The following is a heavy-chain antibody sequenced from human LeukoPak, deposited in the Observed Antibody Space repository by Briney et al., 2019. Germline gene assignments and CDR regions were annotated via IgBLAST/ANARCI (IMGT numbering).Heavy chain of an antibody. J-gene: IGHJ4*02. D-gene: IGHD4-17*01. CDR1: GDSLSSSSYY. CDR2: IYYSGST. CDR3: ARLSGDYPTSNFDY. V-gene: IGHV4-39*01. Sequence: SETLSLTCTVSGDSLSSSSYYWGWLRQPPGKGLEWIGSIYYSGSTYYNPSLKSRVTISIDTSKNQFSLKLSSVTAADTAVYYCARLSGDYPTSNFDYWGQGTLVTVSS.